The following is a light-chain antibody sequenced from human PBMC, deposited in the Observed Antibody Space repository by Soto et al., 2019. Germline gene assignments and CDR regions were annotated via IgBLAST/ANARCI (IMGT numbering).Light chain of an antibody. J-gene: IGKJ5*01. CDR3: QQRSHWPPIT. V-gene: IGKV3-11*01. Sequence: EIVMTQSPATLSLSPGERATLSCRASQSVSNYLAWYQQKPGQAPRLLIYDASNRATGILARFSGSGSGTDFTLTISSLEPEDFAVYFCQQRSHWPPITFGQGTRLEI. CDR2: DAS. CDR1: QSVSNY.